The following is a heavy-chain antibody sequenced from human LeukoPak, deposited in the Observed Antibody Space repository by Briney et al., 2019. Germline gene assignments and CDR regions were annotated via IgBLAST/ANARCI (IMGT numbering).Heavy chain of an antibody. V-gene: IGHV4-4*02. CDR3: ARLPRITIFGVVTALGRRYGMDV. Sequence: SGTLSLTCAVSGGSIINSNWWSWVRQPPGKGLEWIGEIDHSGSTNYNPSLKSRVTISVDTSKNQFSLKLSSVTAADTAVYYCARLPRITIFGVVTALGRRYGMDVWGQGTTVTVSS. CDR2: IDHSGST. CDR1: GGSIINSNW. J-gene: IGHJ6*02. D-gene: IGHD3-3*01.